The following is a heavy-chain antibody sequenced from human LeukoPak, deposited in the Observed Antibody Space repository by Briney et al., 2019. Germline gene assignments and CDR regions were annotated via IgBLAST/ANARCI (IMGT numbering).Heavy chain of an antibody. Sequence: GASVKVSCKASGYTFTSYGISWVRQAPGQGLEWMGWMNPNSGNTGYAQKFQGRVTMTRNTSISTAYMELSSLRSEDTAVYYCARGSYSSSWYGHYWGQGTLVTVSS. D-gene: IGHD6-13*01. CDR3: ARGSYSSSWYGHY. CDR2: MNPNSGNT. CDR1: GYTFTSYG. J-gene: IGHJ4*02. V-gene: IGHV1-8*02.